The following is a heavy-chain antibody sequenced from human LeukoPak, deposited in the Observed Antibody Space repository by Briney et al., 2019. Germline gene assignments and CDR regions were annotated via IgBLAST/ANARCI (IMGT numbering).Heavy chain of an antibody. V-gene: IGHV4-59*08. J-gene: IGHJ4*02. D-gene: IGHD3-22*01. CDR1: GGSISIYY. CDR3: ARHSHYYDSSGYFSTYYFDY. CDR2: IYYSGST. Sequence: PSETLSLTCTVSGGSISIYYWSWIRQPPGKGLEWIGYIYYSGSTNYNPSLKSRVTISVDTSKNQFSLKLSSVTAADTAVYYCARHSHYYDSSGYFSTYYFDYWGQGTLVTVSS.